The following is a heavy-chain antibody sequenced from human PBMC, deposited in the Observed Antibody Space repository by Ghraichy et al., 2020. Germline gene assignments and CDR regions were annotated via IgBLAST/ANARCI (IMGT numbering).Heavy chain of an antibody. Sequence: GGSLRLSCAASGFTFSSYSMNWVRQAPGKGLEWVSYISSSSSTIYYTDSVKGRFTISRDNAKNSLYLQMNSLRDEDTAVYYCARDCFGVANNDAFDIWGQGTMVTVSS. V-gene: IGHV3-48*02. CDR1: GFTFSSYS. J-gene: IGHJ3*02. D-gene: IGHD3-3*01. CDR3: ARDCFGVANNDAFDI. CDR2: ISSSSSTI.